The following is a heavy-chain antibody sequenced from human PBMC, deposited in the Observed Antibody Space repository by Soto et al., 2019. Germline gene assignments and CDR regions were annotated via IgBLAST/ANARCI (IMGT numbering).Heavy chain of an antibody. CDR1: GGSITSYY. CDR2: MSYSGAT. CDR3: ARDSGFYYDSTGYDY. Sequence: SETLSLTCTVSGGSITSYYWTWIRQPPGKGLEWVGYMSYSGATNSSPSLKSRVTISVDTSKNQFSLKLSSVTAADTAVYYCARDSGFYYDSTGYDYWGQGMVVTVSS. V-gene: IGHV4-59*01. J-gene: IGHJ4*02. D-gene: IGHD3-22*01.